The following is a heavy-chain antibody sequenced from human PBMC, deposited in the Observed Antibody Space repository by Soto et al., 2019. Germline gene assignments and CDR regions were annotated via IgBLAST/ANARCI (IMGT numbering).Heavy chain of an antibody. CDR1: GFTFTSHW. Sequence: HPGGSLRLSCAASGFTFTSHWMHWVRQAPGKGLMWVARIDTEGGTIDYADSVEGRFTISRDNVKKILYLQMSSLRADDTAVYYCARNNWGIDYWGQGVLVTVSS. J-gene: IGHJ4*02. D-gene: IGHD7-27*01. CDR3: ARNNWGIDY. V-gene: IGHV3-74*01. CDR2: IDTEGGTI.